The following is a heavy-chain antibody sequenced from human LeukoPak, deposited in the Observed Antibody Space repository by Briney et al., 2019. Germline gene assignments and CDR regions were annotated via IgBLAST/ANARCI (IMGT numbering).Heavy chain of an antibody. CDR3: SRVGYYYGSGSYSSYYYYSMDV. D-gene: IGHD3-10*01. CDR2: ISAYNGNT. V-gene: IGHV1-18*01. CDR1: GYTFTCYG. J-gene: IGHJ6*02. Sequence: ASVKVSCKASGYTFTCYGISWVRQAPGQGREWMGWISAYNGNTNYAQKLQGRVTMTTDTSTSTAYRELRSLSSDDTAVYYCSRVGYYYGSGSYSSYYYYSMDVWGQGTTVTVSS.